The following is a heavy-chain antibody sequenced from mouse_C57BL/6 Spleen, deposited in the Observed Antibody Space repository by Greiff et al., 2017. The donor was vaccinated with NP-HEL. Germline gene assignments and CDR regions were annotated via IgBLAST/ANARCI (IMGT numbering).Heavy chain of an antibody. Sequence: VQLQQPGAELVMPGASVKLSCKASGYTFTSYWMHWVKQRPGQGLEWIGEIDPSDSYTNYNQKFKGKSTLTVDKSSSTAYMQLSSLTSEDSAVYYCARFDYDDFDYWGQGTTLTVSS. J-gene: IGHJ2*01. CDR3: ARFDYDDFDY. CDR2: IDPSDSYT. V-gene: IGHV1-69*01. D-gene: IGHD2-4*01. CDR1: GYTFTSYW.